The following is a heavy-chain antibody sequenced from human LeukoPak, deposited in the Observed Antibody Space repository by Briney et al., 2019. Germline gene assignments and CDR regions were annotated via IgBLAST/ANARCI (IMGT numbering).Heavy chain of an antibody. CDR3: AREGRVSGYDFDC. J-gene: IGHJ4*02. Sequence: GGSLRLSCAASGFTFSNSAMSWVRQAPGKGLEWVSRINSDGSSITYADSVKGRFTISRDNAKNTLYLQMNSLRVEDTAVYYCAREGRVSGYDFDCWGQGTLVTVSS. CDR1: GFTFSNSA. D-gene: IGHD5-12*01. CDR2: INSDGSSI. V-gene: IGHV3-74*03.